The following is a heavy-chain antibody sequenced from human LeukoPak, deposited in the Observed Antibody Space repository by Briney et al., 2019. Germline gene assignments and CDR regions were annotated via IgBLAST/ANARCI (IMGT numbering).Heavy chain of an antibody. D-gene: IGHD2/OR15-2a*01. CDR3: VSFYETY. CDR2: INSDGSWT. J-gene: IGHJ4*02. V-gene: IGHV3-74*01. CDR1: GNYW. Sequence: GGSLRLSCAASGNYWMHWVRLAPGKGLVWVSHINSDGSWTSYADSVKGRFTISKDNAKNTVYLQMNSLRAEDTAVYYCVSFYETYWGRGTLVTVSS.